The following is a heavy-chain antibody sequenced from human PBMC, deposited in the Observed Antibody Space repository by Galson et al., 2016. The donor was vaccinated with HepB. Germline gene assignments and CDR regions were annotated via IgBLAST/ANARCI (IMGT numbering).Heavy chain of an antibody. CDR3: ARGWRTYYRYFEH. D-gene: IGHD1-26*01. CDR1: GFPFSTYC. Sequence: SLRLSCAASGFPFSTYCMTWVRQAPGKGPEWVANINQDGSETYYLDSVKGRFTISRDNAKNSLYLQMNSLRGEDTAVYYCARGWRTYYRYFEHWGQGALVSVSS. V-gene: IGHV3-7*01. J-gene: IGHJ1*01. CDR2: INQDGSET.